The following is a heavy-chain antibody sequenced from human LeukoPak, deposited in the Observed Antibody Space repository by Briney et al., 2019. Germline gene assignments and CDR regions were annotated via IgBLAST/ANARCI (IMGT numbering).Heavy chain of an antibody. J-gene: IGHJ4*02. CDR2: IDRRGRT. V-gene: IGHV4-39*01. CDR3: VRQVAPYWFDC. Sequence: SETLSLTCTVSGDSISSNSYYWVWLRQPPGKGLEWIGTIDRRGRTHYTTTLKTRVTMSVDTPKNQFSLSLISVTAADTAVHYCVRQVAPYWFDCWGPGTLVTVSS. CDR1: GDSISSNSYY. D-gene: IGHD2-8*02.